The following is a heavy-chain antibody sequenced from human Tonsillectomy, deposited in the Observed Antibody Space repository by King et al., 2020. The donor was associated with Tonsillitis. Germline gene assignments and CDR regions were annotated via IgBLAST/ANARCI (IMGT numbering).Heavy chain of an antibody. V-gene: IGHV4-39*07. J-gene: IGHJ5*02. Sequence: QLQESGPGLVKPSETLSFTCTVSGDSISSSNYYWGWIRQPPGKGLEWIGSMYSSGSTFYNPSLKSRVIISVDTSKNQFSLKLSSVTAADTAVYYCARQYSGPYYGFKWFDPWGQGTLVTVSS. D-gene: IGHD1-26*01. CDR3: ARQYSGPYYGFKWFDP. CDR1: GDSISSSNYY. CDR2: MYSSGST.